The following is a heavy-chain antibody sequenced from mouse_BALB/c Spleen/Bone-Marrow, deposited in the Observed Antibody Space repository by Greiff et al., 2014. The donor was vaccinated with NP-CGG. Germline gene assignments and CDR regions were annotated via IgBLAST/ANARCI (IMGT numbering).Heavy chain of an antibody. J-gene: IGHJ4*01. CDR3: TLWCYAMDY. D-gene: IGHD1-1*02. Sequence: VQLQESGAELVKPGASVKLSCKASGYTFTSYYMYWVKQRPGQGLEWIGEINPSNGGTNFNEKFKSKATLTVDKSSSTAYVQLSSLTSEDSAVYYCTLWCYAMDYWGQGTSVTVSS. CDR2: INPSNGGT. CDR1: GYTFTSYY. V-gene: IGHV1S16*01.